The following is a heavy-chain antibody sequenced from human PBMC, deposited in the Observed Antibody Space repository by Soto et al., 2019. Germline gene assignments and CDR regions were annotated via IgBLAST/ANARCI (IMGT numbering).Heavy chain of an antibody. Sequence: SETLSLTCSVYGGSFSGYYWSWIRQSPGKGLEWIGEINHSGSTKYNPSLKSRVIISVDTSKSQFSLRLSSVTAADTAVYYCARELGNYYYDMDVWGQGTTVTVSS. CDR2: INHSGST. J-gene: IGHJ6*02. V-gene: IGHV4-34*01. CDR1: GGSFSGYY. CDR3: ARELGNYYYDMDV.